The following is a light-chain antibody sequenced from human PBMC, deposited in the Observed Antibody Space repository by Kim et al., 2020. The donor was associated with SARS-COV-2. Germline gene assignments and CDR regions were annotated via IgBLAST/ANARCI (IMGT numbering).Light chain of an antibody. CDR1: QSISSW. CDR2: KAS. J-gene: IGKJ2*01. CDR3: QQYNGFPYT. V-gene: IGKV1-5*03. Sequence: SASVGDRVTITCRASQSISSWLAWYQQKPGKAPNLLIYKASTLQSGVPSRFSGSESGTEFTLTISRLQPDDFATYYCQQYNGFPYTFGQGTKLEI.